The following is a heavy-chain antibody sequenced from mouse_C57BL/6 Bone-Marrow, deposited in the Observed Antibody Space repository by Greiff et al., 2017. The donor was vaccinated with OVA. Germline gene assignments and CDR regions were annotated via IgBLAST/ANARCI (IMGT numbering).Heavy chain of an antibody. V-gene: IGHV1-19*01. Sequence: VQLQQSGPVLVKPGASVKMSCKASGYTFTDYYMNWVKQSHGKSLEWIGVINPYNGGTSYNQKFKGKATLTVDKSSSTAYMELNSLTSEDSAVYYCARSDDGYYPFAYWGQGTLVTVSA. CDR1: GYTFTDYY. CDR3: ARSDDGYYPFAY. D-gene: IGHD2-3*01. J-gene: IGHJ3*01. CDR2: INPYNGGT.